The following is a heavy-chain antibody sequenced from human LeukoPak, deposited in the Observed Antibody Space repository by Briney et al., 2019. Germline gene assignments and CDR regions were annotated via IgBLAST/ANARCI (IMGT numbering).Heavy chain of an antibody. V-gene: IGHV3-30*18. J-gene: IGHJ6*02. CDR2: ISYDGSNK. Sequence: PGGSLRLSCAASGFTFSSYGMHWVRQAPGKGLEWVAVISYDGSNKYYADSVKGRFTIPRDNSKNTLYLQMNSLRAEDTAVYYCAKAKYCSSTSCSEGVYYYGMDVWGQGTTVTVSS. D-gene: IGHD2-2*01. CDR1: GFTFSSYG. CDR3: AKAKYCSSTSCSEGVYYYGMDV.